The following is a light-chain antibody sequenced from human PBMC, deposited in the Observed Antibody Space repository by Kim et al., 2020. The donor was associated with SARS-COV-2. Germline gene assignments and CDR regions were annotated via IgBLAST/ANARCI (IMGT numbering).Light chain of an antibody. V-gene: IGKV1-5*03. CDR1: QSISHW. CDR2: GTS. J-gene: IGKJ1*01. CDR3: QQYDEYPWT. Sequence: DIQMTQSPSTLSASVGDRVTISCRASQSISHWLAWYKQTSGKAPKVIIYGTSDLESGVPSRFSGSGSGTQFTLTITSLQPDDFAIYYCQQYDEYPWTFGKGTKLEI.